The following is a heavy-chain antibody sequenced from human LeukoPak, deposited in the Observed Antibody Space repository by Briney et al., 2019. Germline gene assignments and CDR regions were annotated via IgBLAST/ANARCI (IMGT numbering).Heavy chain of an antibody. J-gene: IGHJ6*02. D-gene: IGHD1-26*01. Sequence: SETLSLTCTVSGGSISSYYWSWIRQPAGKGLEWIGRIYTSGSTNYNPSLKSRVTMSVDTSKNQFSLKLSSVTAADTAVYYCARHSGATTGYYYGMDVWGQGTTVTVSS. CDR2: IYTSGST. V-gene: IGHV4-4*07. CDR3: ARHSGATTGYYYGMDV. CDR1: GGSISSYY.